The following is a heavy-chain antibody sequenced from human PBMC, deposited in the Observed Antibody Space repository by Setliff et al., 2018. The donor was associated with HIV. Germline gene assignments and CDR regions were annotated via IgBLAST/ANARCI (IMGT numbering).Heavy chain of an antibody. Sequence: PSETLSLTCTVSGGSISSGVFYWSWIRQFPGKGLEWIGYIHYSGSTYYKPSLRSPVTMSVDTSKTQFSLNLTSVTAADTAIYYCARVIQSSSFPFECWGQGALVTVSS. CDR3: ARVIQSSSFPFEC. CDR1: GGSISSGVFY. D-gene: IGHD3-22*01. CDR2: IHYSGST. J-gene: IGHJ4*02. V-gene: IGHV4-31*01.